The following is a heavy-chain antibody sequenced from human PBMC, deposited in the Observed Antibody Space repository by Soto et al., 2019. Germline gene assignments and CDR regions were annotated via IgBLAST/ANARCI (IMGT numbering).Heavy chain of an antibody. J-gene: IGHJ6*02. V-gene: IGHV4-39*01. D-gene: IGHD2-2*01. Sequence: NPSETLSLTCTVSGGSISSSSYYWGWIRQPPGKGLEWIGSIYYSGSTYYNPSLKSRVTISVDTSKNQFSLKLSSVTAADTAVYYCARQVPSFYYYYGMDVWGQGTTVTVSS. CDR1: GGSISSSSYY. CDR2: IYYSGST. CDR3: ARQVPSFYYYYGMDV.